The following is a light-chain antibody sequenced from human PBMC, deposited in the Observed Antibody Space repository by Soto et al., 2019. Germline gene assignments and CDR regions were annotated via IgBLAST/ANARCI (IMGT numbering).Light chain of an antibody. CDR2: AAT. V-gene: IGKV1-39*01. CDR1: QSISRY. Sequence: DIQMTQSPSSLSASVGDRVTITCRASQSISRYLNWYQQKAGLAPKVLIYAATSLQSGVPPRFSGSGSGTDFTLTISGVQPEDFATYFCQQGHSTPYTFGQGT. CDR3: QQGHSTPYT. J-gene: IGKJ2*01.